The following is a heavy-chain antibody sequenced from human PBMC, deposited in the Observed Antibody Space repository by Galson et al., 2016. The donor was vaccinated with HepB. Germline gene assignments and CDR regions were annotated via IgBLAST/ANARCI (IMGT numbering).Heavy chain of an antibody. Sequence: LRLSCAASGFTFSGYALSWVRQAPGKGLEWVSSINGRGDTTYYADSVAGRFTISRDYSKNSVYLQMNSLRAEDTAVYYCARIYSNYVLGMDVWGRGTTVTVSS. CDR1: GFTFSGYA. D-gene: IGHD4-11*01. CDR2: INGRGDTT. J-gene: IGHJ6*02. V-gene: IGHV3-23*01. CDR3: ARIYSNYVLGMDV.